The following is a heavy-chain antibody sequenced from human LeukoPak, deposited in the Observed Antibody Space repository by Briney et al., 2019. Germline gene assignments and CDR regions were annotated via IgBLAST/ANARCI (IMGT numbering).Heavy chain of an antibody. V-gene: IGHV1-24*01. CDR1: GYTLTELS. Sequence: ASVTVSCKVSGYTLTELSMHWVRQAPGKGLEWMGGFDPEDGETIYAQKFQGRVTMTEDTSTDTAYLELSSLRSEDTAVYYCATAGSSPSLGDFDYWGQGTLVTVSS. D-gene: IGHD6-6*01. CDR3: ATAGSSPSLGDFDY. CDR2: FDPEDGET. J-gene: IGHJ4*02.